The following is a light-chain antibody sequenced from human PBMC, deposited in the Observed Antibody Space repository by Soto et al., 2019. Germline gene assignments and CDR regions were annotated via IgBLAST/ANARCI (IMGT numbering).Light chain of an antibody. J-gene: IGLJ1*01. CDR1: SSDVGGYNY. V-gene: IGLV2-8*01. Sequence: QSALTQPPSASGSPGQSVTISCTGTSSDVGGYNYVSWYQQHPGKAPKVMIYDVSKRPSGVPDRFSGSKSGNTASLTVSGLQAEDEADYYCSSYAGSNSYVFGTGTKVTVL. CDR2: DVS. CDR3: SSYAGSNSYV.